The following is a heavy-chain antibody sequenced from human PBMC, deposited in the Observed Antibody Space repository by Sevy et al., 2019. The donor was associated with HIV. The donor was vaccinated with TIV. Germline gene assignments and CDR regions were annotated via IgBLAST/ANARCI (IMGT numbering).Heavy chain of an antibody. V-gene: IGHV4-34*01. J-gene: IGHJ4*02. CDR3: ARMDSSSWYGFDY. CDR2: INHSGST. D-gene: IGHD6-13*01. CDR1: GGSFSGYY. Sequence: SETLSLTCAVYGGSFSGYYWSWIRQPPWKGLEWIGEINHSGSTNYNPSLKSRVTISVDTSKNQFSLKLSSVTAADTAVYYCARMDSSSWYGFDYWGQGTLVTVSS.